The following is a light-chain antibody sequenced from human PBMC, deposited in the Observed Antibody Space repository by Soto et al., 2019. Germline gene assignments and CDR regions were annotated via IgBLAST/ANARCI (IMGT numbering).Light chain of an antibody. CDR3: QQYGSAPLT. Sequence: EIVLTQSPATLSVSPGDRATLSCRASRSVSSNLAWYQHKPGQAPRLLIYGASTRATGIPARFSGTGSGTDFTLTISRLEPEDFALYYCQQYGSAPLTFGGGTKVDIK. J-gene: IGKJ4*01. CDR1: RSVSSN. V-gene: IGKV3-20*01. CDR2: GAS.